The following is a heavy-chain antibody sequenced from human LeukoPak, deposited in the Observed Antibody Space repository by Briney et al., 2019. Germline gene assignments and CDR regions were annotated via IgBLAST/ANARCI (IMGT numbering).Heavy chain of an antibody. Sequence: GSLRLSCAASGFNFASNWMHWVRQTPGKGLTWVSRINSGGSGTSYADSVEGRFTISRDNAKNTLYLQMNSLRVEDTAVYYCAGSLGPLTEYWGRGTLVTVSS. CDR2: INSGGSGT. V-gene: IGHV3-74*01. CDR1: GFNFASNW. J-gene: IGHJ4*02. CDR3: AGSLGPLTEY. D-gene: IGHD7-27*01.